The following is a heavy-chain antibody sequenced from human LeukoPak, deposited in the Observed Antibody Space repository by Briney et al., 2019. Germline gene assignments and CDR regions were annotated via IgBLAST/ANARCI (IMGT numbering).Heavy chain of an antibody. CDR3: AKDPESDHVGVH. CDR1: GFTFSSYA. CDR2: IRYDGSNK. Sequence: GGSLRLSCAASGFTFSSYAMSWVRQAPGKGLEWVAFIRYDGSNKYYADSVKGRFTISRDNSKNTLYLQMNSLRAEDTAVYYCAKDPESDHVGVHWGQGTLVTVSS. J-gene: IGHJ4*02. D-gene: IGHD3-16*01. V-gene: IGHV3-30*02.